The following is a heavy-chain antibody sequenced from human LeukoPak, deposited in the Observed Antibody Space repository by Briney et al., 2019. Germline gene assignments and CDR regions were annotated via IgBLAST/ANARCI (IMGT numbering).Heavy chain of an antibody. CDR1: GFTLSSNY. J-gene: IGHJ3*02. CDR2: IFSGGSS. CDR3: AREGRGTDGYNHALDI. D-gene: IGHD5-24*01. V-gene: IGHV3-66*01. Sequence: GGSLRLSCAASGFTLSSNYMSGVRQAPGKGLEWVSVIFSGGSSYYADSVEGRFTISRDNSKNTLYLQMNNLRAEDTAVYYCAREGRGTDGYNHALDIWGQGTMVTVSS.